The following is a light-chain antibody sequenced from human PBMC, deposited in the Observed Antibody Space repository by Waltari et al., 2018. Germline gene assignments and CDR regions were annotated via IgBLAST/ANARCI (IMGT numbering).Light chain of an antibody. CDR3: QQYNSFPPT. V-gene: IGKV1-16*02. CDR2: AAS. J-gene: IGKJ4*01. CDR1: QAINTF. Sequence: TQSTWGLAASVGDRVIITCRASQAINTFLAWFQQKPGKAPRSLIYAASTLQSGVSSNFSGSGSGTNFTLTISSLQPEDCATYYCQQYNSFPPTFGGGTRVEI.